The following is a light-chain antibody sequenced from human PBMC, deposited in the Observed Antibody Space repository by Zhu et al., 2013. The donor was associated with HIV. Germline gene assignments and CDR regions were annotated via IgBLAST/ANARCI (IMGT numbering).Light chain of an antibody. CDR1: QGVGKKY. CDR3: QHYYVTPQT. Sequence: EIELTQSPGTLSLSPGEGATLSCRASQGVGKKYIAWYQQKPGQTPRLLIYETSTRATGVPDRFSGSGSWTDFTLTISRLEADDSAVYYCQHYYVTPQTFGQGDQGGD. CDR2: ETS. J-gene: IGKJ1*01. V-gene: IGKV3-20*01.